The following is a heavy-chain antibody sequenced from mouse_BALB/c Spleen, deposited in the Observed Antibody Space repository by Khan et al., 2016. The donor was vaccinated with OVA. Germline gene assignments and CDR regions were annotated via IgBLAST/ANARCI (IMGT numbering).Heavy chain of an antibody. Sequence: QVQLKESGPGLVAPSQSLSITCTVSGFSLTNYGVNWVRQPPGKGLEWLGVMWGDGSTNFHSALKSRLIISKDNSQSQVFLELNSLQTDDTATYYCAKFTPDYYSMDYWGQGTSVTGSS. J-gene: IGHJ4*01. CDR1: GFSLTNYG. CDR2: MWGDGST. CDR3: AKFTPDYYSMDY. V-gene: IGHV2-3*01. D-gene: IGHD1-1*01.